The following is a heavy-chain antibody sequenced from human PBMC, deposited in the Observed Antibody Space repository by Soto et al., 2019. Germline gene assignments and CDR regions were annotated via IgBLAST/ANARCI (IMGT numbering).Heavy chain of an antibody. V-gene: IGHV4-4*02. J-gene: IGHJ4*02. CDR2: VYRSGST. CDR3: ARDARITVAGIYDD. D-gene: IGHD6-19*01. CDR1: GGSVNSSNW. Sequence: QVQLQESGPGLVMPSGTLSLTCAVSGGSVNSSNWWSWVRQPPGKGLEWIGEVYRSGSTNYNPSLKRRVTISVDKSKNQFSLKLTSVTAADTAVYYCARDARITVAGIYDDWGQGTLVTVSS.